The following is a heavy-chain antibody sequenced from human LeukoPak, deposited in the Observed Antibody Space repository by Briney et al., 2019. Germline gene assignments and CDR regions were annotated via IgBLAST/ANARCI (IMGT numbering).Heavy chain of an antibody. V-gene: IGHV3-53*01. Sequence: PGGSLRVSCAASGFTVSSNYMSWVRQAPGKGLQWVSVIYSGGSTYYADSVKGRVTISRDNSKNTLYLQMNSLRAEDTAVHYCAARYCSSTSCYKYYYGMDVWGQGTTVTVSS. CDR3: AARYCSSTSCYKYYYGMDV. D-gene: IGHD2-2*02. CDR1: GFTVSSNY. CDR2: IYSGGST. J-gene: IGHJ6*02.